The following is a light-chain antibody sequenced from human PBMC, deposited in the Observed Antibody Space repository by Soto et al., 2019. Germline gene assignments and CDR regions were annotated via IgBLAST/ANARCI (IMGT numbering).Light chain of an antibody. CDR2: WAS. CDR1: LSVLYSSKNKNY. V-gene: IGKV4-1*01. CDR3: QQYYSTPQT. J-gene: IGKJ1*01. Sequence: DIVMTQSPDSLAVSLGERATINCKSSLSVLYSSKNKNYLAWYQQKPGQPPKLLIYWASTRQSGVPDRFSGSGSGTDFTLTISSLQAEDVAVYYCQQYYSTPQTFGQGTKVEIK.